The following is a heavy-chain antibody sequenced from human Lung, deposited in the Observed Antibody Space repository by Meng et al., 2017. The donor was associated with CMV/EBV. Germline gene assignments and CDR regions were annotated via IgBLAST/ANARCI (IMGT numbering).Heavy chain of an antibody. J-gene: IGHJ4*02. D-gene: IGHD1-1*01. Sequence: QVHLGGLGGGGVQPGGSLRLSCGASGLSTYGMHWVRQVPGKGLEWVAFIWFDGSSKYYADSVKGRFSISRDNSKNTLYLQMNSLRPEDTGVYYCAKDGKSGGYFDYWGQGTLVTVSS. CDR3: AKDGKSGGYFDY. V-gene: IGHV3-30*02. CDR1: GLSTYG. CDR2: IWFDGSSK.